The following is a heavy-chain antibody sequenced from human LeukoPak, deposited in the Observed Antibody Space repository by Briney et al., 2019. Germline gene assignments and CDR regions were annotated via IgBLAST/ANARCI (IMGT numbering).Heavy chain of an antibody. CDR1: GFTFSSYW. CDR2: IKQDGSEK. V-gene: IGHV3-7*01. J-gene: IGHJ4*02. CDR3: ARDSQWLVRPDLFDY. Sequence: PGGSLRLSCAASGFTFSSYWMSWVRQAPGKGLEWVANIKQDGSEKYYVDSVKGRFTISRDNAKNSLYLQMNSLRAEDTAVYYCARDSQWLVRPDLFDYWGQGTLVTVSS. D-gene: IGHD6-19*01.